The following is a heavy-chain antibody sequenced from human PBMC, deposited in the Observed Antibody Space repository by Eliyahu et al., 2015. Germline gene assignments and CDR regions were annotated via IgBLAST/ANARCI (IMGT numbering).Heavy chain of an antibody. V-gene: IGHV1-18*01. CDR3: ARDGQSYYASGRYFDS. Sequence: QVQLVQSXAEVKKPGASVXVSCKASGYTFXNYGXRWVRQAPGQGPEWMGWISAYGGNTNXAQKFQDRVTLTTDTSTRTAYMELRSLRADDTAIYYCARDGQSYYASGRYFDSWGQGTLVSVSS. CDR1: GYTFXNYG. CDR2: ISAYGGNT. J-gene: IGHJ4*02. D-gene: IGHD3-10*01.